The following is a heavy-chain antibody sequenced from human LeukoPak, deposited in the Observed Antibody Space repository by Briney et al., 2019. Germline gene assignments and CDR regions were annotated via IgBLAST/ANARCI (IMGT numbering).Heavy chain of an antibody. V-gene: IGHV3-53*01. CDR2: SYSGGST. CDR1: GFTVSSNY. D-gene: IGHD2-15*01. Sequence: GGSLRLSCAASGFTVSSNYMNWVRQAPGKGLDWVSVSYSGGSTYYADSVKGRFTISRDNSKNTLYLQINSLRAEDTAVYYCARGRRYCSGGSCYSKANYYYYYMDIWGKGTTVTISS. J-gene: IGHJ6*03. CDR3: ARGRRYCSGGSCYSKANYYYYYMDI.